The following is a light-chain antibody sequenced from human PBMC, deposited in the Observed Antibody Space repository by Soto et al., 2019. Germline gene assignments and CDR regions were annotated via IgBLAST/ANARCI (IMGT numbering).Light chain of an antibody. V-gene: IGKV3D-15*03. Sequence: IVMTQSPATLSVSPGERATLSCRASKRINSNLSWYQQNPGQAPRLLMFRASIRATGFPARFSGSGSGTEFNITICILQSEDAAIYYCQQYNNWTRATFGGGNKVEIK. CDR3: QQYNNWTRAT. CDR2: RAS. J-gene: IGKJ4*01. CDR1: KRINSN.